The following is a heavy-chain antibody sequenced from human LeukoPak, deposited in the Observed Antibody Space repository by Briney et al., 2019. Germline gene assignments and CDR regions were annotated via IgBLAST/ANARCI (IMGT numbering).Heavy chain of an antibody. V-gene: IGHV1-2*02. Sequence: ASEKVSCKASGYTCTGYYMHWVRQAPGQGLEWMGWINPNSGGTNYAQKFQGRVTMTRDTSISTAYKELSRLRSDDTAVYYCARDIRGTYYYDSSGSCDYWGQGTLVTVSS. CDR1: GYTCTGYY. CDR3: ARDIRGTYYYDSSGSCDY. D-gene: IGHD3-22*01. CDR2: INPNSGGT. J-gene: IGHJ4*02.